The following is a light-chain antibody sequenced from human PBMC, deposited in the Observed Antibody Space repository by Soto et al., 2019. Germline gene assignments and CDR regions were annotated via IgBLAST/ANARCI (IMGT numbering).Light chain of an antibody. J-gene: IGKJ1*01. Sequence: EIVLTQSPGTLSLSPGEIATLSCRASQSIRSNYVAWYQQKPGQGPRLLIYGASSRATGIPDRFSGSGSGTDFTLTISRLEPEDFAMYYCQQYGSSPRTFGQGTKVEIK. CDR1: QSIRSNY. V-gene: IGKV3-20*01. CDR3: QQYGSSPRT. CDR2: GAS.